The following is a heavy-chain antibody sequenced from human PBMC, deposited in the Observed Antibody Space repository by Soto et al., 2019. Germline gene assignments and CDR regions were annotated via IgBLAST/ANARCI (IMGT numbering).Heavy chain of an antibody. V-gene: IGHV4-59*01. CDR2: IYYSGST. Sequence: QVQLQESGPGLMKPSETRSLTCTVSGGSISSYYWSWIRQPPGKGLEWIGYIYYSGSTNYNPSLKSRVTISVDTSKNQFSLKLSSVTAADTAVYYCARYLRLAAAGDFDYCGQGTLVTVSS. CDR1: GGSISSYY. D-gene: IGHD6-13*01. CDR3: ARYLRLAAAGDFDY. J-gene: IGHJ4*02.